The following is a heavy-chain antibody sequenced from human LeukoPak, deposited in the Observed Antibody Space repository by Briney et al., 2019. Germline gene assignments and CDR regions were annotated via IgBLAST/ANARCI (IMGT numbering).Heavy chain of an antibody. CDR3: ARAGYSSGYDILTGYYGGLNFDY. V-gene: IGHV3-21*01. Sequence: PGGSLRLSCAASGFTFSSYSMNWVRQAPGKGLEWVSSISSSSSYIYYADSVKGRFTISRDNAKNSLYLQMNSLRAEDTAVYYCARAGYSSGYDILTGYYGGLNFDYWGQGTPVTVSS. CDR1: GFTFSSYS. CDR2: ISSSSSYI. J-gene: IGHJ4*02. D-gene: IGHD3-9*01.